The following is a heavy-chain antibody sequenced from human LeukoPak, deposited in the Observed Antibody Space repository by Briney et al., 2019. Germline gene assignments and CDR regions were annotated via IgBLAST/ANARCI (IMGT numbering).Heavy chain of an antibody. Sequence: GGSLRLSCAASGFTFDDYAMHWVRQAPGKGLEWVSLISGDGGRTYYADSVKGRFTISRDNSKNSLYLQMNSLRTEDTALYYCAKGEGYYYDSSGHLGDYYYGMDVWGQGTTVTVSS. CDR3: AKGEGYYYDSSGHLGDYYYGMDV. CDR2: ISGDGGRT. CDR1: GFTFDDYA. D-gene: IGHD3-22*01. V-gene: IGHV3-43*02. J-gene: IGHJ6*02.